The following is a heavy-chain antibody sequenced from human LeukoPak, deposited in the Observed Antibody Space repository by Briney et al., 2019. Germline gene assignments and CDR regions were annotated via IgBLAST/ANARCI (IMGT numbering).Heavy chain of an antibody. CDR2: IASDGSHT. V-gene: IGHV3-30-3*01. J-gene: IGHJ3*02. D-gene: IGHD3-10*01. Sequence: PGGSLRLSCAASGFTFSTYFMHWVRQVPGKGLEWVAVIASDGSHTFYVESVKGRFTISRDNSKNTLYLQMNSLRAEDTAVYFCARERQDTIVHSGAFDIWGQGTMVTVSS. CDR3: ARERQDTIVHSGAFDI. CDR1: GFTFSTYF.